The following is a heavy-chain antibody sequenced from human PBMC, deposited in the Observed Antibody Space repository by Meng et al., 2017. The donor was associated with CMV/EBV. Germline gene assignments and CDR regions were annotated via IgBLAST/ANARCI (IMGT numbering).Heavy chain of an antibody. CDR1: GFIFSSYW. CDR3: AKDAAAADFDY. Sequence: GGSLRLSCAASGFIFSSYWMSWVRQAPGKGLEWVANIKQDGSEKYYVDSVKGRFTISRDNAKNSLYLQMNSLRAEDTAVYYCAKDAAAADFDYWGQGTLVTVSS. CDR2: IKQDGSEK. D-gene: IGHD6-13*01. J-gene: IGHJ4*02. V-gene: IGHV3-7*01.